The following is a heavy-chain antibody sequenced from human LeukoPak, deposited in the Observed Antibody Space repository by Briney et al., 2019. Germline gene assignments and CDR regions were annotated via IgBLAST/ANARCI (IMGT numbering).Heavy chain of an antibody. D-gene: IGHD3-10*01. V-gene: IGHV3-15*01. CDR3: TTGRVVRGVISN. Sequence: GGSLRLSCAASGFTFSNAWMSWVRQAPGKGLEWVGRIKSKTDGGTTDYAAPVKGRFTISRDDSKNTLYLQMNSLKTEDTAVYYCTTGRVVRGVISNWGQGTLVTVSS. CDR2: IKSKTDGGTT. J-gene: IGHJ4*02. CDR1: GFTFSNAW.